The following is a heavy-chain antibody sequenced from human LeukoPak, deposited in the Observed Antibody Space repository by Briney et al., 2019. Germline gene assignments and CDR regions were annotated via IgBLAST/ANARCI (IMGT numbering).Heavy chain of an antibody. CDR3: ARGRGVVISAFDI. Sequence: QSGGSLRLSCAASGFTFSSYWMSWVRQAPGKGLEWVANIKQDGSEKYYVDSVKGRFTISRDNAKNSLYLQMNSLRAEDTAVYYCARGRGVVISAFDIWGQGIMVTVSS. D-gene: IGHD3-22*01. J-gene: IGHJ3*02. CDR1: GFTFSSYW. CDR2: IKQDGSEK. V-gene: IGHV3-7*01.